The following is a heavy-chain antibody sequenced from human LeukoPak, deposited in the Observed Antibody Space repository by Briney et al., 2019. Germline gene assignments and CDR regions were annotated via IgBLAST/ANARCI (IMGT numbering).Heavy chain of an antibody. CDR2: IYTSGTT. V-gene: IGHV4-4*07. Sequence: PSETLSLTCTVSRGSISGDNWSWIRQPAGKGLEWIGLIYTSGTTNYNPSLKSRVTMSLDTSKNQFSLKLSSVTAADTAVYYCAKVFHDWGQGTMVTVSS. J-gene: IGHJ3*01. CDR3: AKVFHD. CDR1: RGSISGDN.